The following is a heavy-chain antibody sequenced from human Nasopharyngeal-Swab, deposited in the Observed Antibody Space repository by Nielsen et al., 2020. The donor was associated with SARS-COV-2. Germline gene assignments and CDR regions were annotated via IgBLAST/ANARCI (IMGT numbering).Heavy chain of an antibody. D-gene: IGHD6-13*01. J-gene: IGHJ4*02. Sequence: SETLSLTCTVSGGSISSSTYYWAWIRQPPGKGLERIGSIYYGGSTYYNPSLKSRVTISADTSKNQFSLKLSSVTAADTAVYYCATLSSSWYEYYFDYWGQGTLVTVSS. CDR3: ATLSSSWYEYYFDY. CDR2: IYYGGST. CDR1: GGSISSSTYY. V-gene: IGHV4-39*01.